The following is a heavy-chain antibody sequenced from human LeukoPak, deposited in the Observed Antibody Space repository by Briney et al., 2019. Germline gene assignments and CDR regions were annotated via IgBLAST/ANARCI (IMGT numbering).Heavy chain of an antibody. CDR3: ARTGAFEADYFDY. CDR1: AGSISSGDYY. CDR2: IYYSGST. V-gene: IGHV4-30-4*01. J-gene: IGHJ4*02. Sequence: PSETLSLTCTLSAGSISSGDYYWSWLRQPPGRGLEWIGYIYYSGSTYYNPSLKSRVTISVDTSKNQFSLKLSSVTAADTAVYYCARTGAFEADYFDYWGQGTLVTVSS. D-gene: IGHD7-27*01.